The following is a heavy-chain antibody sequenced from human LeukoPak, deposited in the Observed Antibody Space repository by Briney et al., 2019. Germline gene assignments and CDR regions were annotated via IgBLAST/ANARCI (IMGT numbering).Heavy chain of an antibody. J-gene: IGHJ3*02. V-gene: IGHV3-23*01. Sequence: RGSLRLSCAASGFSFTTYAMTWVRQLPGKGLEWVSAITTSGGTTKYADSVKGRFTISRDNSKNTLYLQMNSLRAEDTAIYYCAKDPNGDYIGAFDNWGQGTMVTVSS. CDR3: AKDPNGDYIGAFDN. D-gene: IGHD2-8*01. CDR2: ITTSGGTT. CDR1: GFSFTTYA.